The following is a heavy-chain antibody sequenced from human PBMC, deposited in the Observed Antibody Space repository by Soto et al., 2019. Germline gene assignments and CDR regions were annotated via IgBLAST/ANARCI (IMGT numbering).Heavy chain of an antibody. J-gene: IGHJ4*02. CDR2: ISSSSSYI. V-gene: IGHV3-21*01. D-gene: IGHD6-19*01. CDR3: ARDRLAVAGPF. Sequence: GGSLRLSCAASGFTFSTYSMNWVRQAPGKGLEWVSSISSSSSYIYYADSVQGRFTISRDNAKNSLYLQMNSLRAEDTAVYYCARDRLAVAGPFWGQGTLVTVSS. CDR1: GFTFSTYS.